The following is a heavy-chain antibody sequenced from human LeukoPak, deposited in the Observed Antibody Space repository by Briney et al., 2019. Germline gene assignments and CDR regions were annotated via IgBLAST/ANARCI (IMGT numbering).Heavy chain of an antibody. CDR2: IYSGGST. Sequence: PGGSLRLSCAASGFTVSSNYMSWVRQAPGKGLEWVSVIYSGGSTYYADSVKGRFTISRDNSKNTLYLQMNSLRAEDTAVYYCARVGGYCSSTSCPWGAFDIWGQGTMVTVSS. CDR3: ARVGGYCSSTSCPWGAFDI. CDR1: GFTVSSNY. J-gene: IGHJ3*02. D-gene: IGHD2-2*01. V-gene: IGHV3-53*01.